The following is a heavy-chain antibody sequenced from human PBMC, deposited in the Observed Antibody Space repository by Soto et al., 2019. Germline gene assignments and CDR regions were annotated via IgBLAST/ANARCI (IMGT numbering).Heavy chain of an antibody. CDR3: ASLRSGSYYFDY. D-gene: IGHD1-26*01. CDR2: IYYSGST. CDR1: GCSISSYY. J-gene: IGHJ4*02. V-gene: IGHV4-59*08. Sequence: SETLSLTCTVSGCSISSYYWSWIRQPPGKGLEWIGNIYYSGSTNYNPSLKSRVTISVDTSKNQFSLKLSSVTAADTAVYYCASLRSGSYYFDYWGQGTLVTVSS.